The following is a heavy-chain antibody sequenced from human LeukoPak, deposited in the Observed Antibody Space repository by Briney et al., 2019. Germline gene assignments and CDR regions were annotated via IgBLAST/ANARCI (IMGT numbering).Heavy chain of an antibody. CDR2: INDSGRT. Sequence: SETLSLTCAVYGGSFSNYYWSWIRQPPGKGLEWIGEINDSGRTNYNPSLMSRVTVSVDTSKKQFSLRLTSVTAMDTAVYYCARRWNYGRNYYIDVWGKGATVSVSS. CDR3: ARRWNYGRNYYIDV. V-gene: IGHV4-34*01. J-gene: IGHJ6*03. D-gene: IGHD1-7*01. CDR1: GGSFSNYY.